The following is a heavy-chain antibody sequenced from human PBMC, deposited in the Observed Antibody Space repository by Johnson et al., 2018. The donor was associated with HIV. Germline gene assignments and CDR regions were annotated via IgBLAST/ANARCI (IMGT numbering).Heavy chain of an antibody. CDR3: ARGDWLTVITSPDAFDI. CDR1: GFTFNSYG. V-gene: IGHV3-33*03. D-gene: IGHD4-23*01. J-gene: IGHJ3*02. CDR2: IWYDGTNK. Sequence: QVQLMESGGGVVQPGGSLRLSCAASGFTFNSYGMHWVRQAPGKGLEWVAVIWYDGTNKYYADSVKGRFTISRDNSKNTLYLQMNSLRTEDTAVYYCARGDWLTVITSPDAFDIWGQGTMVTVSS.